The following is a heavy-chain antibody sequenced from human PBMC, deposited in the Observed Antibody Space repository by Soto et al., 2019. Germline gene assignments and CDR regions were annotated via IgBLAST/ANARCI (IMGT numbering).Heavy chain of an antibody. CDR1: GFTFSSYA. V-gene: IGHV3-23*01. Sequence: GGSLRLSCAASGFTFSSYAMSWVRQAPGKGLEWVSAISGSGGSTYYADSVKGRFTISRDNSKNTLYLQMNSLRAEDTAVYYCAKAIKDFWSGYYLAYWGQGTLVTVSS. CDR2: ISGSGGST. J-gene: IGHJ4*02. CDR3: AKAIKDFWSGYYLAY. D-gene: IGHD3-3*01.